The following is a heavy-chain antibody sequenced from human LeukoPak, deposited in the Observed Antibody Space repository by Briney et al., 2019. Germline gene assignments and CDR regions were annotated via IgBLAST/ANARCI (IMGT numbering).Heavy chain of an antibody. J-gene: IGHJ5*02. D-gene: IGHD6-13*01. CDR1: GYTFTGYY. CDR3: ARGLGIAAAGPSP. V-gene: IGHV1-2*06. Sequence: ASXXXXXKASGYTFTGYYMHWVRQAPGQGREWMGRINPNSGGTNYAQKFQGRVTMTRDTSISTAYMELSRLRSDDTAVYYCARGLGIAAAGPSPWGQGTLVTVSS. CDR2: INPNSGGT.